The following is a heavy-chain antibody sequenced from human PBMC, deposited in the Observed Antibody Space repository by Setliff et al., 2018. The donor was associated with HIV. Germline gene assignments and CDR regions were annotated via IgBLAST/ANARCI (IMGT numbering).Heavy chain of an antibody. J-gene: IGHJ4*01. CDR3: AKEPSSCSAPRPSLCGYFDS. Sequence: GGSMRLSCVTSGITFINAAMAWVRQAPGKGPEWISFIYSGSSSAVFADSVKGRFTISRDNSRNTLFLQMNSLRAEDTAVYYCAKEPSSCSAPRPSLCGYFDSWGQGTQVTVSS. V-gene: IGHV3-23*03. CDR2: IYSGSSSA. D-gene: IGHD2-21*01. CDR1: GITFINAA.